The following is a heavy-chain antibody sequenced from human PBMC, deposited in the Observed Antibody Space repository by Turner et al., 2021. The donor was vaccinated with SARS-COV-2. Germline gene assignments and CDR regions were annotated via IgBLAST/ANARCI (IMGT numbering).Heavy chain of an antibody. D-gene: IGHD6-13*01. Sequence: EVQLVESGGVLVQPGESLRLSCAASGFTFSTYSMAWFRQAPGMGLEWVATILYPGGDTYYVDSVNGRFTVSRDMNSLYLQMISLRAEDTAIYYCVRAAPRNCAGQTCSLFDSWGQGTLVTVSS. J-gene: IGHJ4*02. V-gene: IGHV3-7*03. CDR2: ILYPGGDT. CDR3: VRAAPRNCAGQTCSLFDS. CDR1: GFTFSTYS.